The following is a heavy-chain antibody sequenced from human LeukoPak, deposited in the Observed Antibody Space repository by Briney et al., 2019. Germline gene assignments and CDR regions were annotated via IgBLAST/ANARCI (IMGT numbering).Heavy chain of an antibody. CDR3: ARDHADFWSGYYLPRFDY. D-gene: IGHD3-3*01. Sequence: GASVKVSCKASGYTFTGYYMHWVRQAPGQGLEWMGWINPNSGGTNYAQKFQGRVTMTRDTSISTDYMELSRLRSEDTAVYYCARDHADFWSGYYLPRFDYWGQGTLVTVSS. CDR2: INPNSGGT. J-gene: IGHJ4*02. CDR1: GYTFTGYY. V-gene: IGHV1-2*02.